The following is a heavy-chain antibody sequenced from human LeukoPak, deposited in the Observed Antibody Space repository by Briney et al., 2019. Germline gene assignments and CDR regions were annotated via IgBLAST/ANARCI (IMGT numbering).Heavy chain of an antibody. Sequence: GGSLRLSCAASGFTFSNAWMSWVRQAPGKGLEWVGRIKSKTDGWTTDYAAPVKGRFTISRDDSKNTLHLQMNSLRAEDTAVYYCAREYYDSSGYHDYWGQGTLVTVSS. CDR3: AREYYDSSGYHDY. V-gene: IGHV3-15*01. CDR1: GFTFSNAW. D-gene: IGHD3-22*01. J-gene: IGHJ4*02. CDR2: IKSKTDGWTT.